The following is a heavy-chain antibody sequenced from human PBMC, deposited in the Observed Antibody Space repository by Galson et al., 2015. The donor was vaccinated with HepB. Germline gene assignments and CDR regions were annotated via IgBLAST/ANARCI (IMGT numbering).Heavy chain of an antibody. V-gene: IGHV4-39*01. CDR2: IHYSGST. Sequence: ETLSLTCSVSGDSISSDSYYWGWIRQPPGKGLEWIGSIHYSGSTYYNPSLKSRPTISVDTSRNQFSLSLRSVTAADTAVYYCAGGSSWGFHFDYWGQGILVTVSS. D-gene: IGHD6-13*01. CDR1: GDSISSDSYY. J-gene: IGHJ4*02. CDR3: AGGSSWGFHFDY.